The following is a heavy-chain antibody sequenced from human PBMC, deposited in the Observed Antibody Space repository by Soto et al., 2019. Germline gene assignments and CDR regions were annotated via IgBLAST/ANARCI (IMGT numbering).Heavy chain of an antibody. D-gene: IGHD6-6*01. CDR3: AGCTASSSWDYYSYGMDV. J-gene: IGHJ6*02. Sequence: EVQLVESGGGLVKPGGSLRLSCAASGFTFSSYSMNWVRQAPGKGLEWVSSISSSSSYIYYADSVKGRFTISRDNAKNSLYLQMNSLRAEDTAVYYCAGCTASSSWDYYSYGMDVWGQGTTVTVSS. CDR1: GFTFSSYS. V-gene: IGHV3-21*01. CDR2: ISSSSSYI.